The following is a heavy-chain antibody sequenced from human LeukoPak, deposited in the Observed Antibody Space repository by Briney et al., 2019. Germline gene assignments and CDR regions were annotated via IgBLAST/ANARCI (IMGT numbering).Heavy chain of an antibody. CDR1: TCSTSSYY. J-gene: IGHJ3*02. V-gene: IGHV4-59*08. CDR3: ATQPAATAAFDI. D-gene: IGHD5-18*01. Sequence: PSETLSLTCTVSTCSTSSYYWSWLRQPPGKGLEWIAYVHNNGETKHNPSLKSRDTISVDTPNNQISLGLSAVTAADTAMYYCATQPAATAAFDIWGLGTMVTVSS. CDR2: VHNNGET.